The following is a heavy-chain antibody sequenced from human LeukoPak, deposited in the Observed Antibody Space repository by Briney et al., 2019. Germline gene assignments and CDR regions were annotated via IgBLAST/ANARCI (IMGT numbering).Heavy chain of an antibody. V-gene: IGHV3-11*01. CDR1: GFTFSDYY. CDR2: ISSGGDNI. CDR3: AGEARGYMAFQI. J-gene: IGHJ3*02. Sequence: PGGSLRLSCAASGFTFSDYYMSWIRQAPGKGLEWVSYISSGGDNIYYADSVKGRFTISKDNARSSLYLQMNSLRDEDTAIYYCAGEARGYMAFQIWGQGTVVTVSS. D-gene: IGHD2-2*02.